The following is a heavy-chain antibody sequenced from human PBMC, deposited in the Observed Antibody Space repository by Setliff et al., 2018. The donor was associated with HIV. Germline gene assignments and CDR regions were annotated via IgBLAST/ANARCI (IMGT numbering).Heavy chain of an antibody. V-gene: IGHV3-11*04. J-gene: IGHJ4*02. CDR1: GFIFSEYY. CDR2: ITSSGATR. Sequence: GGSLRLSCVASGFIFSEYYMTWIRQAPGKGLECISYITSSGATRYYAGSVKGRFTISRDNAKNSLYLQMNNLRAEDTAVYYCARGPTSRYFDWSFSGARGTFNYWGQGTLVTVSS. D-gene: IGHD3-9*01. CDR3: ARGPTSRYFDWSFSGARGTFNY.